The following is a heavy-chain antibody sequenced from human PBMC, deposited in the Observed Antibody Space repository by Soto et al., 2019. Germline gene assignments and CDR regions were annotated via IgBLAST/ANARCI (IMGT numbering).Heavy chain of an antibody. CDR1: GYTFTSYD. CDR2: MNPNGGNT. V-gene: IGHV1-8*01. D-gene: IGHD2-2*01. CDR3: ARGCSSTSCYDAFDI. Sequence: QVQLVQSGAEVKKPGASVKVSCKASGYTFTSYDINWVRQATGQGLEWMGWMNPNGGNTGYAQKFQGRVTMTRNTSINTAYRELSSLRSEHTAVYYCARGCSSTSCYDAFDIWGRGTMVTVSS. J-gene: IGHJ3*02.